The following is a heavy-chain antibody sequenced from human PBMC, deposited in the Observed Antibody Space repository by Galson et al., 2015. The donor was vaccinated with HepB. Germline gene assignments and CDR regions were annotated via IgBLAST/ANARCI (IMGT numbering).Heavy chain of an antibody. D-gene: IGHD3-9*01. V-gene: IGHV3-23*01. CDR1: GFTFNSYA. Sequence: SLRLSCAVAGFTFNSYAMSWVRQAPGKGLEWVSGISGTGGTIYYADSVKGRFTVSRDNSKNTLYLQMNSLRGEDTAIYYCAKADDILTGYNYFDSWGQGSLVTVSS. J-gene: IGHJ4*02. CDR2: ISGTGGTI. CDR3: AKADDILTGYNYFDS.